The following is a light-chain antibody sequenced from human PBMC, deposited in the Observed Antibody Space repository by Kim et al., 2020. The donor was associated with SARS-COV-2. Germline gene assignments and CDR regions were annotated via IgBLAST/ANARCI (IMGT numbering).Light chain of an antibody. V-gene: IGLV1-40*01. CDR3: QSYDSSLSVYV. Sequence: YDVHWYQDLPGAAPKLLIYGDSNRPSGVPDRFSASKSGTSASLAITGLQAEDEADYYCQSYDSSLSVYVFGTGTKVTVL. CDR2: GDS. J-gene: IGLJ1*01. CDR1: YD.